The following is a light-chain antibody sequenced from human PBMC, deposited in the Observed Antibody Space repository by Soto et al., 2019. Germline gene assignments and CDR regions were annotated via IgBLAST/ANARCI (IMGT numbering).Light chain of an antibody. CDR3: QQNYSPPLS. J-gene: IGKJ4*01. V-gene: IGKV1-39*01. CDR1: QSISSY. Sequence: DIQMTQSPSSLSASVGDRVTITCRASQSISSYVSWFQQKAGEAPRLLMYSASSLPSGVPSRFIGSGSGTDFPLTISSLQPEEFATYYCQQNYSPPLSFGGGTKVEI. CDR2: SAS.